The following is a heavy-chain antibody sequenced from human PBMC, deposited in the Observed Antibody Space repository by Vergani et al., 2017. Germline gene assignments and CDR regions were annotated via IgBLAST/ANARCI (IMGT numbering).Heavy chain of an antibody. D-gene: IGHD2-21*02. Sequence: QVQLQESGPGLVKPSGTLSLTCAVSGGSISSSNWWSWVRQPPGKGLEWIGEFYHSGSTNYNPSLKSRVTISVDKSKNQFSLKLSSVTAADTAVYYCARDRGTYCRGDCCRGNWFDPWGQGTLVTVSS. CDR3: ARDRGTYCRGDCCRGNWFDP. J-gene: IGHJ5*02. CDR2: FYHSGST. CDR1: GGSISSSNW. V-gene: IGHV4-4*02.